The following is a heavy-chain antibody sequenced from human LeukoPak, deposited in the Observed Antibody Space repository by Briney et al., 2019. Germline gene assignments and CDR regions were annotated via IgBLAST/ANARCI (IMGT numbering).Heavy chain of an antibody. CDR2: INHSGST. V-gene: IGHV4-34*01. CDR3: ARFTLDCSSTSCYTKGGVWFDP. D-gene: IGHD2-2*02. Sequence: PSETLSLTCAVYGGSFSGYYWSWIRQPPGKGLEWIGEINHSGSTNYNPSLKSRVTISVDTSKNQFSLKLSSVTAADTAVYYCARFTLDCSSTSCYTKGGVWFDPWGQGTLVTVSS. J-gene: IGHJ5*02. CDR1: GGSFSGYY.